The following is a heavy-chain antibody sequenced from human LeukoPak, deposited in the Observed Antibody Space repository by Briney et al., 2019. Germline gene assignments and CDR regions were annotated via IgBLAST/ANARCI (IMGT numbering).Heavy chain of an antibody. D-gene: IGHD6-19*01. Sequence: PSETLSLTCTVSGGSISSYYWSWIRQPPGKGLEWIGYIYYSGSTNYNPSLKSRVTISVDTSKNQFSLKLSSVTAADTAVYYCARLYRQWLGPNWFDPWGQGTLVTVSS. V-gene: IGHV4-59*12. CDR2: IYYSGST. CDR3: ARLYRQWLGPNWFDP. CDR1: GGSISSYY. J-gene: IGHJ5*02.